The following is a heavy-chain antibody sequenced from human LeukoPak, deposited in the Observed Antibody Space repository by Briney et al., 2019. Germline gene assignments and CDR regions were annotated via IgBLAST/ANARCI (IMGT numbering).Heavy chain of an antibody. CDR1: GFTVSNNY. D-gene: IGHD6-13*01. J-gene: IGHJ4*02. V-gene: IGHV3-53*01. CDR2: IYSGGNT. Sequence: PGGSLRLSCAASGFTVSNNYMSWVRQAPGKGLEWVSVIYSGGNTYYSDSVKGRFTISRDNSRNTLYLQMNSLRAEDTAVYYCARARVIGSSWFINFDYWGQGTLVTVSS. CDR3: ARARVIGSSWFINFDY.